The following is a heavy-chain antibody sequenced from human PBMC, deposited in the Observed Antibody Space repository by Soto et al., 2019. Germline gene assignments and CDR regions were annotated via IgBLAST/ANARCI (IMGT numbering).Heavy chain of an antibody. J-gene: IGHJ3*02. CDR3: AKDILPYCSSTSCYNAFDI. V-gene: IGHV3-9*01. CDR1: GFTFDDYA. CDR2: SSWNSGSI. Sequence: EVQLVESGGGLVQPGRSLRLSCAASGFTFDDYAMHWVRQAPGKGLEWVSGSSWNSGSIGYADSVKCRFPISRDNAKNSLYLQIHSLRAEDTTLYYCAKDILPYCSSTSCYNAFDIWGQGTMVTVS. D-gene: IGHD2-2*02.